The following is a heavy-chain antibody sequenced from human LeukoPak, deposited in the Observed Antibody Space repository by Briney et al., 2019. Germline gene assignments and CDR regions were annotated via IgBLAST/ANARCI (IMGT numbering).Heavy chain of an antibody. J-gene: IGHJ3*02. D-gene: IGHD6-19*01. CDR2: ISGSGGRT. V-gene: IGHV3-23*01. Sequence: GGSLRLSCAASGFTFSSYAMSWVRQAPGKGLECVSGISGSGGRTYYADSVKGRFTLSRDNSKNTLYLQMNSLRAEDTAVYYCARETLSSGRAFDIWGQGTMVTVSS. CDR1: GFTFSSYA. CDR3: ARETLSSGRAFDI.